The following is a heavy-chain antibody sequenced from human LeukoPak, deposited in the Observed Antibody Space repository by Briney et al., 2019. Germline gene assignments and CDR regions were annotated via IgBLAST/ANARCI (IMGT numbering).Heavy chain of an antibody. CDR3: AKDVSNYYYYYMDV. J-gene: IGHJ6*03. CDR2: IRYDGSNK. CDR1: GFTFSSYS. V-gene: IGHV3-30*02. Sequence: GGSLRLSCAASGFTFSSYSMNWVRQAPGKGLEWVAFIRYDGSNKYYADSVKGRFTISRDNSKNTLYLQMNSLRAEDTAVYYCAKDVSNYYYYYMDVWGKGTTVTISS.